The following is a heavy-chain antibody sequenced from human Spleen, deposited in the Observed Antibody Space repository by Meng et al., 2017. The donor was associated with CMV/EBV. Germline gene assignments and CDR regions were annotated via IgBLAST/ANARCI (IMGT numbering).Heavy chain of an antibody. Sequence: ASVKVSCKASGYTFTGYYMHWVRQAPGQGLEWMGWINPNSGGTNYAQKFQGRVTMTRDTSISTAYMELSRLRSDDTAVYYCARDRYCSSTSCYRDYYYGMDVWGHGTTVTVSS. CDR2: INPNSGGT. CDR3: ARDRYCSSTSCYRDYYYGMDV. J-gene: IGHJ6*02. D-gene: IGHD2-2*01. CDR1: GYTFTGYY. V-gene: IGHV1-2*02.